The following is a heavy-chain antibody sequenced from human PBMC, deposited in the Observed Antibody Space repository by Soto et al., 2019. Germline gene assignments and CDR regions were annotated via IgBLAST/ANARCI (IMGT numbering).Heavy chain of an antibody. CDR2: INPSGGST. Sequence: ASVKVSCQASGYTFTSYYMHWVRQAPGQGLEWMGIINPSGGSTSYAQKFQGRVTMTRDTSTSTVYMELSSLRSEDTAVYYCARDKREIQPTPAGMDVWGQGTTVTVSS. J-gene: IGHJ6*02. CDR1: GYTFTSYY. D-gene: IGHD5-18*01. CDR3: ARDKREIQPTPAGMDV. V-gene: IGHV1-46*01.